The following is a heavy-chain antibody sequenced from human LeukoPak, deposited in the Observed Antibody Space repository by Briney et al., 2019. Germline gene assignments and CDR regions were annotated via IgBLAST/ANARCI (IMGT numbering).Heavy chain of an antibody. CDR1: GGSFSGYY. D-gene: IGHD4-11*01. Sequence: SETLSLTCAVYGGSFSGYYWSWIRQPPGKGLEWIGEINHSGSTNYNPSLKSRVTISVDTSKNQFSLKLSSVTAADTAVYYCARGRPTTMDYWGQGTLVTVSS. CDR2: INHSGST. V-gene: IGHV4-34*01. CDR3: ARGRPTTMDY. J-gene: IGHJ4*02.